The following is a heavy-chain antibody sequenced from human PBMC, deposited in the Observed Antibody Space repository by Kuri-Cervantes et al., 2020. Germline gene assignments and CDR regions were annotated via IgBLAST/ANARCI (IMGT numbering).Heavy chain of an antibody. V-gene: IGHV3-74*01. J-gene: IGHJ4*02. CDR2: INSDGSST. CDR3: ASNGYGDPFDY. CDR1: GFTFSSYS. D-gene: IGHD4-17*01. Sequence: GGSLRLSCAASGFTFSSYSMNWVRQAPGKWLVLVSRINSDGSSTSYADSAKGRFTISRDNAKNTLYLQMNSLRAEDTAVYYCASNGYGDPFDYWGQGTLVTVSS.